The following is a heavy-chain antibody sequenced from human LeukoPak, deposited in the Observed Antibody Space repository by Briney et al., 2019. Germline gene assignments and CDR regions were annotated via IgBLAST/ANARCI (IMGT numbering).Heavy chain of an antibody. D-gene: IGHD4-23*01. CDR2: INPNSGGR. CDR1: GYTFTVYQ. V-gene: IGHV1-2*02. Sequence: ASVKVSCKTSGYTFTVYQMHWVRQAPGQGLEWMGWINPNSGGRNYAQKFQGRVTMTSDTSISTVYMELSSLRSDDTAVYYCGRDYYGGNPDYWGQGTLVTVSS. CDR3: GRDYYGGNPDY. J-gene: IGHJ4*02.